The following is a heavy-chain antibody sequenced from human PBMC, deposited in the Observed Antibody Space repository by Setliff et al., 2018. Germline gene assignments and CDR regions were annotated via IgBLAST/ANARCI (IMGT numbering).Heavy chain of an antibody. CDR3: ARAPWGDDYDSLYTWFDP. Sequence: ASVKVSCKASGYGFTSHYFHWLRQAPGQGLEWMGIVNPSGGKTTLSQKFQGRVSMTADASTATVYMELHSLTSEDTAIYYCARAPWGDDYDSLYTWFDPWGQGSLVTVSS. D-gene: IGHD3-22*01. V-gene: IGHV1-46*01. CDR1: GYGFTSHY. CDR2: VNPSGGKT. J-gene: IGHJ5*02.